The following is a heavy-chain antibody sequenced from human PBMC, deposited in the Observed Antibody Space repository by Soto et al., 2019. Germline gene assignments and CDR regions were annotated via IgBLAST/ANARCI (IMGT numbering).Heavy chain of an antibody. CDR1: GFTFTSYA. D-gene: IGHD5-18*01. CDR2: ISYDGSNK. V-gene: IGHV3-30*18. CDR3: AKGAMDTAMVYYYYGMDV. J-gene: IGHJ6*04. Sequence: GSLRLSCAASGFTFTSYAIHWVRQAPGKGLEWVAVISYDGSNKYYADSVKGRFTISRDNSKNTLYLQMNSLRAEDTAVYYCAKGAMDTAMVYYYYGMDVWGKGTTVTVPS.